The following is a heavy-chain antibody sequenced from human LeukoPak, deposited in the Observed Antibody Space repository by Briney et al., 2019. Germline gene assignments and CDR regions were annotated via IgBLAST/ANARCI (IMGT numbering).Heavy chain of an antibody. CDR2: VNPNSGDT. CDR3: SRGPRFDP. Sequence: GASVKVSCKTSGYSFNIYEINWVRQATGQGLEWMGWVNPNSGDTDYAQKFQGRLTMTRNTPISTAYMELSGLRLEDTAVYYCSRGPRFDPWGQGTQVTVS. CDR1: GYSFNIYE. J-gene: IGHJ5*02. V-gene: IGHV1-8*01.